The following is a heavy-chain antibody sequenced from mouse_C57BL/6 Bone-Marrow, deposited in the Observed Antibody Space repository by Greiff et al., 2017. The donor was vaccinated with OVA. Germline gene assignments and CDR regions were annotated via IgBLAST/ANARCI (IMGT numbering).Heavy chain of an antibody. J-gene: IGHJ1*03. CDR2: ILPGSGST. CDR3: ARRLIYYDYPSYWYCDV. D-gene: IGHD2-4*01. CDR1: GYTFTGYW. Sequence: VQLQESGAELMKPGASVKLSCKATGYTFTGYWIEWVKQRPGHGLEWIGEILPGSGSTYYNEKFKGKATFTADTSSNTAYMQLSSLTTEDSAIYYGARRLIYYDYPSYWYCDVWGTGTTVTVSS. V-gene: IGHV1-9*01.